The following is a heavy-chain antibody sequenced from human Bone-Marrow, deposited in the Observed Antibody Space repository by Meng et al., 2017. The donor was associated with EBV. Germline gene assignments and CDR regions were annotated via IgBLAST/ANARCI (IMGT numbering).Heavy chain of an antibody. D-gene: IGHD4-17*01. CDR3: ARSGTADDYGDYHRYFDY. J-gene: IGHJ4*02. Sequence: VQLVESGXGVVKPXRSLRLSCSASGSTFSSYWMHWVRQAPGKGLVWVSRIHSDESSTTYADSVKGRFTISRDNAKNTLYLQMNSLRAEDTAVYYCARSGTADDYGDYHRYFDYRGQGTLVTVSS. CDR1: GSTFSSYW. V-gene: IGHV3-74*03. CDR2: IHSDESST.